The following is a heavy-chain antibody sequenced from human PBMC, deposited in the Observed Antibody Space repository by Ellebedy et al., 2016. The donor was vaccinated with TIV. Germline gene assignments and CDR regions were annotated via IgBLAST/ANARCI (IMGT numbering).Heavy chain of an antibody. J-gene: IGHJ6*02. V-gene: IGHV3-33*01. Sequence: GESLKISCVGSGFTFSNFGMHWVRQAPGKGLQWVAVIWFDGSQKYLADSVRGRFSISRDNSKNTVYLQMSSLRAEDTAMYYCARLYGSGQMDVWGQGTTVTVS. CDR1: GFTFSNFG. D-gene: IGHD3-10*01. CDR2: IWFDGSQK. CDR3: ARLYGSGQMDV.